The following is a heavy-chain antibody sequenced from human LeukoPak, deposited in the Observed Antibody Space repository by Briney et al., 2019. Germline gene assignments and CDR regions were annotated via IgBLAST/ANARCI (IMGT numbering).Heavy chain of an antibody. CDR1: GGSFSGYY. CDR3: ARHSRSGSYYKGYYYYMDV. V-gene: IGHV4-34*01. CDR2: INHSGST. J-gene: IGHJ6*03. D-gene: IGHD3-10*01. Sequence: SETLSLTCAVYGGSFSGYYWSWIRQPPGKGLEWIGEINHSGSTNYNPSLKSRVTISVDTSKNQFSLKLSSVTAADTAVYYCARHSRSGSYYKGYYYYMDVWGKGTTVTISS.